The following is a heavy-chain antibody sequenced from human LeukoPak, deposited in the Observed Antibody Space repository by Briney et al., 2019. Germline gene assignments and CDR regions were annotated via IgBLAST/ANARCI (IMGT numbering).Heavy chain of an antibody. CDR3: TRRPNSVEMATELDDY. Sequence: PGGSLRLSCAASGFTFSGSAMHWVRQASGKGLEWVGRIRSKANSYATAYAASVKGRFTISRDDSKNTAYLQMNSLKTEDTAVYYCTRRPNSVEMATELDDYWGQGTLVTVSS. D-gene: IGHD5-24*01. J-gene: IGHJ4*02. V-gene: IGHV3-73*01. CDR2: IRSKANSYAT. CDR1: GFTFSGSA.